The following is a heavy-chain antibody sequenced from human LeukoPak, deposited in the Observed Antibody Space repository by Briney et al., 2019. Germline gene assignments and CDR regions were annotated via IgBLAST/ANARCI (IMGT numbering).Heavy chain of an antibody. J-gene: IGHJ6*02. D-gene: IGHD3-22*01. CDR3: ATGAVHYYDSSGYLYGMDV. V-gene: IGHV1-18*01. CDR2: ISAYNGNT. Sequence: ASVKVSCKASGYTFTSYGISWVRQAPGQGLEWMGWISAYNGNTNYAQKLQGRVTMTTDTSTSTAYMELSSLRSEDTAVYYCATGAVHYYDSSGYLYGMDVWGQGTTVTVSS. CDR1: GYTFTSYG.